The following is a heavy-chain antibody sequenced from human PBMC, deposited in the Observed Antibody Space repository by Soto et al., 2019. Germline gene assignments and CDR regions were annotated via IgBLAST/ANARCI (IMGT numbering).Heavy chain of an antibody. Sequence: KESGPTLVKPTQTLTLTCTFSGFSLSTTGVGVGWIRQPPGKALEWLALIYWDDDKRYSPSLKSRLTITKDTSKNQVVVTMTNMDPVDTATYYCAHIRITMIVGAGDFHHWGQGTLVTVSS. V-gene: IGHV2-5*02. CDR3: AHIRITMIVGAGDFHH. CDR2: IYWDDDK. D-gene: IGHD3-22*01. CDR1: GFSLSTTGVG. J-gene: IGHJ1*01.